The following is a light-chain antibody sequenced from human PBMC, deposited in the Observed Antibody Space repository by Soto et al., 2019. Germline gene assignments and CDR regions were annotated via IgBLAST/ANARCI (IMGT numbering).Light chain of an antibody. CDR1: QSISNTS. CDR2: GAS. J-gene: IGKJ2*01. CDR3: QQYGSSPPKYT. V-gene: IGKV3-20*01. Sequence: EIVLTQSPDTLSLSPGERATLSCRASQSISNTSLAWYLQKPGQAPRLLIYGASNRATDIPDRFSGSGSGTHFTLTISRLEPEDFAVYYCQQYGSSPPKYTFGQGTKLEIK.